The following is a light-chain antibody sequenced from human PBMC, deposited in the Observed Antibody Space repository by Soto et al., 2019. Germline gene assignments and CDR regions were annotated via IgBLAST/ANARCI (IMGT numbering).Light chain of an antibody. V-gene: IGKV1-33*01. J-gene: IGKJ4*01. Sequence: DIQMTQSPSSLSASLGDSVTITCQASHDISNYLNWYQHKPGKAPKLLIYDSSNLEAGVPSRFSGSGSGTDFVFTIISLQPEDIATYYCQQYDNLLLTFGGGTKVEIK. CDR1: HDISNY. CDR2: DSS. CDR3: QQYDNLLLT.